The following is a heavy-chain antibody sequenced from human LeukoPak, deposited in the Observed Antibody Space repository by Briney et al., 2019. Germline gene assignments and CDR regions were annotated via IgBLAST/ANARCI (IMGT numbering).Heavy chain of an antibody. V-gene: IGHV1-2*02. D-gene: IGHD6-13*01. CDR2: INPNSGGT. J-gene: IGHJ6*02. CDR1: GYTFTGYY. Sequence: GASVKVSCKASGYTFTGYYMRWVRQAPGQGLEWMGWINPNSGGTNYAQKFQGRVTMTRDTSISTAYMELSRLRSDDTAVYYCARGRQQLVPGIYYYYGMDVWGQGTTVTVSS. CDR3: ARGRQQLVPGIYYYYGMDV.